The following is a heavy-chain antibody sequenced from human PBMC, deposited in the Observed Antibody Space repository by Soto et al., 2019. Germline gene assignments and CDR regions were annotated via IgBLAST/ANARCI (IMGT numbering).Heavy chain of an antibody. J-gene: IGHJ4*02. CDR2: ISGSGGST. CDR1: GFTFSSYS. Sequence: HPGGSLRLSCAASGFTFSSYSMSWVRHAPGKGLEWVSAISGSGGSTYYADSVKGRFTISTDNSKNTLYLQINSLRAEHTAVNYCAKDREVLWLVAYDFDDWGQGTLVNVSS. D-gene: IGHD3-10*01. V-gene: IGHV3-23*01. CDR3: AKDREVLWLVAYDFDD.